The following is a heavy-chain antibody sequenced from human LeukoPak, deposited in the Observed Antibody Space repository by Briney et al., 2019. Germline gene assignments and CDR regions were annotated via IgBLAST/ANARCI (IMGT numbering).Heavy chain of an antibody. V-gene: IGHV3-30*02. CDR3: AKDDGLCMTR. D-gene: IGHD2-8*01. CDR1: GFIFSTYG. J-gene: IGHJ4*02. CDR2: IRYDGSDK. Sequence: GGSLRLSCAASGFIFSTYGMHWVRQAPGKGPEWVAFIRYDGSDKYHADSVKGRFTISRYNSKNTLYLQMNSLRAEDTAVYHCAKDDGLCMTRWGQGTLVTVSS.